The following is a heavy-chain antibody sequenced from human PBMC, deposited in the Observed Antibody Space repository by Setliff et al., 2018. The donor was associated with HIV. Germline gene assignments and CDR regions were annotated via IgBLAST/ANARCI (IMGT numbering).Heavy chain of an antibody. CDR3: AKAGGGILYFYYYMDV. D-gene: IGHD2-15*01. CDR2: ISGRGTNT. Sequence: PGGSLRLSCAASGFTFSNFAINWVRQAPGKGLEWVSTISGRGTNTYYADSVKGRFTISRDNSKNTLSLQLNSLTAEDSAVYYCAKAGGGILYFYYYMDVWGKGTTVTVSS. J-gene: IGHJ6*03. CDR1: GFTFSNFA. V-gene: IGHV3-23*01.